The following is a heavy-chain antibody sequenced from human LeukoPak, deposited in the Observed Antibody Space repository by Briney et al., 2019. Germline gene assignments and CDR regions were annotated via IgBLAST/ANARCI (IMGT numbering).Heavy chain of an antibody. CDR2: INPNSGGT. V-gene: IGHV1-2*02. CDR3: AGRPQGGTYCSTSSCYAFDI. Sequence: ASVKVSCKASAYTFINYYLHWVRHAPGQGLEWMGWINPNSGGTKYVQKFQGRVTMSRDTSISTAYMELSRLRSDDTAVYYCAGRPQGGTYCSTSSCYAFDIWGQGTMVTVSS. D-gene: IGHD2-2*01. J-gene: IGHJ3*02. CDR1: AYTFINYY.